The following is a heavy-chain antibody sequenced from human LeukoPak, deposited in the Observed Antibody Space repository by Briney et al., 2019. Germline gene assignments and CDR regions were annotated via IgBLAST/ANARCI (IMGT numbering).Heavy chain of an antibody. CDR1: GFTFSSYT. CDR3: ARSRHSYDSSGFPHY. J-gene: IGHJ4*02. CDR2: ISSGNSNI. V-gene: IGHV3-48*04. D-gene: IGHD3-22*01. Sequence: QTGGSLRLSCAASGFTFSSYTMNWVRQAPGKGLEWVSYISSGNSNIYYADSVKGRFTISRDNAKNSLYLQMNSLRAEDTALYYCARSRHSYDSSGFPHYWGQGTLVTVSS.